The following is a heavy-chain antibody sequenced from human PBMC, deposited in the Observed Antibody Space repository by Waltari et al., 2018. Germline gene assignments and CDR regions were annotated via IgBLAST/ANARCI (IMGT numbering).Heavy chain of an antibody. CDR2: ISWKGENV. D-gene: IGHD1-26*01. Sequence: EEQLVESGGGLVQPGRSLRLSCAASGFTFDDHALHWVRQAPGKGLEWVSSISWKGENVAYADSVKGRYTISRDNAKKSLFLQMNSVRPEDTALYYCARKIRTYYVVAFDLWGQGTMVLVSS. CDR1: GFTFDDHA. J-gene: IGHJ3*01. CDR3: ARKIRTYYVVAFDL. V-gene: IGHV3-9*01.